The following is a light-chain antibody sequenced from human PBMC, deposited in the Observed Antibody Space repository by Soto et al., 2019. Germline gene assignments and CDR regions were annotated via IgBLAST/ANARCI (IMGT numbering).Light chain of an antibody. CDR2: EVT. CDR1: SSNVGAYNY. CDR3: SSWTGNNVVV. V-gene: IGLV2-8*01. J-gene: IGLJ2*01. Sequence: QSALTQPPSASGSPGQSVTISCTGTSSNVGAYNYVSWYQQHPGKAPKLMIYEVTKRPSGVPDRVSGSKSGSTASLTVSGLQGEDEAAYYCSSWTGNNVVVFGGGTKLTV.